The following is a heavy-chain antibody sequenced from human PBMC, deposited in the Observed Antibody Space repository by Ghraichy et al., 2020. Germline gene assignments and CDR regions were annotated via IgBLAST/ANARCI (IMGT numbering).Heavy chain of an antibody. CDR3: AKDDFGDYSYSFDY. D-gene: IGHD4-17*01. CDR2: ISGSGGST. J-gene: IGHJ4*02. Sequence: GSLRLSCAASGFTFSSYAMSWVRQAPGKGLEWVSAISGSGGSTYYADSVKGRFTISRDNSKNTLFLQMNSLRAEDTAVYYCAKDDFGDYSYSFDYWGRGTLVTVSS. CDR1: GFTFSSYA. V-gene: IGHV3-23*01.